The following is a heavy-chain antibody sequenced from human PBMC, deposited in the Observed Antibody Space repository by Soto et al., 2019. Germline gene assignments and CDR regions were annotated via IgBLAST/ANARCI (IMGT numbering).Heavy chain of an antibody. CDR1: GGSIRSSSYY. CDR2: IYYSGST. CDR3: ASLYYYYYGMDV. V-gene: IGHV4-39*01. J-gene: IGHJ6*02. Sequence: SETLSLTCTVSGGSIRSSSYYWGWIRQPPGKGLEWIGSIYYSGSTYYNPSLKSRVTISVDTSKNQFSLKLSSVTAADTAVYYCASLYYYYYGMDVWGQGTTVTVSS.